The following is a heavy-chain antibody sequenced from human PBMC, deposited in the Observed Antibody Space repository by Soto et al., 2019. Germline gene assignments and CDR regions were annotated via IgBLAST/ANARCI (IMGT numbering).Heavy chain of an antibody. Sequence: PSETLSLTCAVYGGSFSGYYWSWIRQPPGKGLEWIGEINHSGSTNYNPSLKSRVTISVDTSKNQFSLKLSSVTAADTAVYYCARGPLWFGELLGWFDPWGQGTLVTVSS. V-gene: IGHV4-34*01. J-gene: IGHJ5*02. CDR2: INHSGST. CDR3: ARGPLWFGELLGWFDP. D-gene: IGHD3-10*01. CDR1: GGSFSGYY.